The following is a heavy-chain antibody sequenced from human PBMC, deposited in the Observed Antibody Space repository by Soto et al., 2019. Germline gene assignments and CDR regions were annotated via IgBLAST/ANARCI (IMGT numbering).Heavy chain of an antibody. Sequence: SETLSLTCTVSGGSISSGNFSWTWIRQPPGKGLEWIAYIFHTGSTFYNSSLKPRVSISVDRSKNQFSLKLKSVTETDTAVYYCARVKVGDLLRFNWFFDLWGRGTLVTVS. CDR3: ARVKVGDLLRFNWFFDL. CDR1: GGSISSGNFS. V-gene: IGHV4-30-2*01. CDR2: IFHTGST. D-gene: IGHD1-26*01. J-gene: IGHJ2*01.